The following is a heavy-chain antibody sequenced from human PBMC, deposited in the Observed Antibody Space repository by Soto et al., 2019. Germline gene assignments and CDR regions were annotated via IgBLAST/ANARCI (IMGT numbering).Heavy chain of an antibody. Sequence: EVQLLESGGAPVQSGGSMRLSCVASGFTFENYAMSWVRQAPWKVLEWVSAISGSGGTTYYSDSVKGRFTISRDNSKNTVYLPMKDLRVECAAEYFCAKDSWAIFGVPAGEYYAMDVWGQGNTVTVSS. J-gene: IGHJ6*01. CDR3: AKDSWAIFGVPAGEYYAMDV. V-gene: IGHV3-23*01. CDR1: GFTFENYA. CDR2: ISGSGGTT. D-gene: IGHD3-3*01.